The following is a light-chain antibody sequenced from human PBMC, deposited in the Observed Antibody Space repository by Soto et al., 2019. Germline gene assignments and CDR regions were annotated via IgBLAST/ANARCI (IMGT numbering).Light chain of an antibody. Sequence: QSALTQPASVSGSPGQSITIPCIGSSTDIESYNFVCWYQIHPGKAPKLIIFEVANRPSDVSLRFSGSKSGNTASLTISSLQAEDEADYHCCSYATGGTLVFGGGTKVTVL. CDR2: EVA. V-gene: IGLV2-23*02. CDR3: CSYATGGTLV. J-gene: IGLJ3*02. CDR1: STDIESYNF.